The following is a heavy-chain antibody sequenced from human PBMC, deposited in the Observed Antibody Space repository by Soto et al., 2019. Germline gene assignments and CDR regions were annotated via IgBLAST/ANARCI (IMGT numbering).Heavy chain of an antibody. CDR3: ARQVWDGAFDI. Sequence: SETLSLTCTVSGGSISSYYWSWIRQPPGNGLEWIGYIYYSGSTNYNPSLKSRVTISVDTSKNQFSLKLSSVTAADTAVYYCARQVWDGAFDIWGQGTMVTVSS. CDR2: IYYSGST. V-gene: IGHV4-59*08. J-gene: IGHJ3*02. D-gene: IGHD1-26*01. CDR1: GGSISSYY.